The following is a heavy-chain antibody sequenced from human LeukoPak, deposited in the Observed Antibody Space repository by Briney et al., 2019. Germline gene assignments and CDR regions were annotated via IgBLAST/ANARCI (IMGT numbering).Heavy chain of an antibody. J-gene: IGHJ4*02. D-gene: IGHD1/OR15-1a*01. CDR2: ISSSSSYI. CDR3: ARDSGEQGYHFDY. CDR1: GFTFSSYS. Sequence: GGSLRLSCAASGFTFSSYSMNWVRQAPGKGLEWVSSISSSSSYIYYADSVKGRFTISRDNAKNSVDLQMNSLRAEDTAVYYCARDSGEQGYHFDYWGQGSLVTVSS. V-gene: IGHV3-21*01.